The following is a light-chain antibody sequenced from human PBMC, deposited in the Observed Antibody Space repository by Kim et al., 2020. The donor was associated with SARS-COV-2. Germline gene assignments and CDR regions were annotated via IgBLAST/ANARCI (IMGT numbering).Light chain of an antibody. CDR1: ESVSHW. V-gene: IGKV1-5*03. Sequence: SASVGDRSTITRRANESVSHWLAWYQQKPGKAPKLLISKASSLESGVPSRFRGSGSGTEFTLPIHSLQPDDFATYFCQQYESYSNTFGQGTKVDIK. CDR2: KAS. CDR3: QQYESYSNT. J-gene: IGKJ2*01.